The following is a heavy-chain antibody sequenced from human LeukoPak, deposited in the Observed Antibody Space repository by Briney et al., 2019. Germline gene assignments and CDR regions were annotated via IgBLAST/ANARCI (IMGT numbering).Heavy chain of an antibody. CDR3: ARDYYDSSGYYFHFDY. D-gene: IGHD3-22*01. V-gene: IGHV4-4*07. CDR1: GGSISSYY. Sequence: SETLSLTCTVSGGSISSYYWSWIRQPAGKGLEWIGRIYTSGSTNYNPSLKSRVTMSVDTSKNQFSLKLSSVTAADTAVYYCARDYYDSSGYYFHFDYWGQGTLVTVSS. J-gene: IGHJ4*02. CDR2: IYTSGST.